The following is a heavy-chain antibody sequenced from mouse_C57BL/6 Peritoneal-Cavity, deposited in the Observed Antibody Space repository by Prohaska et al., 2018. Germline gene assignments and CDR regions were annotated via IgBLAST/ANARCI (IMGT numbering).Heavy chain of an antibody. J-gene: IGHJ4*01. V-gene: IGHV1-58*01. CDR3: ARDGATVVAKRDYAMDY. Sequence: TEHNEKFKGKATLTSDTSSSTAYMQLSSLTSEDSAIYFCARDGATVVAKRDYAMDYWGQGTSVTVSS. CDR2: T. D-gene: IGHD1-1*01.